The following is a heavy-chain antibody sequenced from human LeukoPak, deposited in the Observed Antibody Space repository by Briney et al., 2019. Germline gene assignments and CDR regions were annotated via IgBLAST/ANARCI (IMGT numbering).Heavy chain of an antibody. CDR1: GFTLRSYT. CDR3: ARSPLWFGELLWDFDY. J-gene: IGHJ4*02. CDR2: ISSSSSYI. D-gene: IGHD3-10*01. V-gene: IGHV3-21*01. Sequence: PGGSLRLSCAASGFTLRSYTMNWVRQAPGKGLEWVSSISSSSSYIYYADSVKGRFTISRDNAKNSLYLQMNSLRAEDTAVYYCARSPLWFGELLWDFDYWGQGTLVTVSS.